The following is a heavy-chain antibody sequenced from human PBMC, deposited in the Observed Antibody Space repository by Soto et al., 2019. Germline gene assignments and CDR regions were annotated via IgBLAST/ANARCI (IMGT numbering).Heavy chain of an antibody. CDR2: ISYDGSDK. CDR1: GFTFSNYA. D-gene: IGHD5-18*01. V-gene: IGHV3-30-3*01. Sequence: GGSRRLSCXASGFTFSNYAMHWVRQAPGKGLEWVAVISYDGSDKYNANSVKGRFTISRDNSKNTLYLQMNSLRAEDTAVYYCARDTGPNGYNYYYFGMDVWGQGTTVTVSS. CDR3: ARDTGPNGYNYYYFGMDV. J-gene: IGHJ6*02.